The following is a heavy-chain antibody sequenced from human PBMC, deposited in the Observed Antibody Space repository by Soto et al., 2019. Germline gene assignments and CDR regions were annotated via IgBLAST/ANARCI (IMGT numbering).Heavy chain of an antibody. Sequence: PGGSLRLSCAASGFTFSTYGIHWVRQAPGKGLEWVAVIWYDGSQKYYADSVKGRFTISRDNSKNTLYLEMNSLRAEDTAVYYCARDGPPGIILIRGIVGMFNYWGQGTQVTVSS. CDR2: IWYDGSQK. CDR1: GFTFSTYG. D-gene: IGHD3-10*01. J-gene: IGHJ4*02. V-gene: IGHV3-33*01. CDR3: ARDGPPGIILIRGIVGMFNY.